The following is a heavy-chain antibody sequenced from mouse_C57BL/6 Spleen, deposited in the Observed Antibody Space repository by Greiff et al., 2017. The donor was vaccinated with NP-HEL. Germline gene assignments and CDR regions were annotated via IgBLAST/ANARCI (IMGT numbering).Heavy chain of an antibody. CDR1: GFSLTSYG. D-gene: IGHD1-1*01. CDR2: IWSGGST. J-gene: IGHJ1*03. CDR3: AKEGGSSYGYFDV. Sequence: VQLQQSGPGLVQPSQSLSITCTVSGFSLTSYGVHWVRQPPGKGLEWLGVIWSGGSTDYNAAFISRLSISKDNSKSQVFFKMNSLQADDTAIYYCAKEGGSSYGYFDVWGTGTTVTVSS. V-gene: IGHV2-4*01.